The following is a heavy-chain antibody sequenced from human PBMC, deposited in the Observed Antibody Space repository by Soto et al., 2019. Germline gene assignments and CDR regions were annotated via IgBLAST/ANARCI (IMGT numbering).Heavy chain of an antibody. CDR3: ARDGSGY. V-gene: IGHV3-66*01. CDR2: IYTGGGT. CDR1: GLTVSTNP. Sequence: EVQLVESGGGLVQPGGSLRLSCAASGLTVSTNPMSWVRQAPGKGLEWVSVIYTGGGTHYAESVKGRFTISRDNSKNTVNLQMNSLRPEDTAEYYCARDGSGYWGQGTLVTVSS. J-gene: IGHJ4*02.